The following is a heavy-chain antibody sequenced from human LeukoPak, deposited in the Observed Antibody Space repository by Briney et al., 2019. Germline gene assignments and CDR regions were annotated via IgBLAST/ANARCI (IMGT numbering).Heavy chain of an antibody. CDR2: ISGSGGST. CDR3: ARGSYSSGWAIDY. V-gene: IGHV3-23*01. Sequence: GGSLRLSCAASGFTFSSYAMSWVRQAPGKGLEWVSAISGSGGSTYYADSVKGRFTISRDDSKNTVYLQMNSLRAEDTAVYYCARGSYSSGWAIDYWGQGTLVTVSS. D-gene: IGHD6-19*01. CDR1: GFTFSSYA. J-gene: IGHJ4*02.